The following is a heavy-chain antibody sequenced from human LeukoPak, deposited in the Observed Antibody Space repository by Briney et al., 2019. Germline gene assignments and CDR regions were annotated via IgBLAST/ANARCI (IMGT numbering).Heavy chain of an antibody. D-gene: IGHD1-7*01. CDR2: ISSSSSYI. J-gene: IGHJ4*02. CDR3: ARDQGNYSRFDY. Sequence: GGSLRLSCAASGFTFSSYSMNWVRQAPGKGLEWVSSISSSSSYIYCADSVKGRFTISRDNAKNSLYLQMNSLRAEDTAVYYCARDQGNYSRFDYWGRGTLVTVSS. V-gene: IGHV3-21*01. CDR1: GFTFSSYS.